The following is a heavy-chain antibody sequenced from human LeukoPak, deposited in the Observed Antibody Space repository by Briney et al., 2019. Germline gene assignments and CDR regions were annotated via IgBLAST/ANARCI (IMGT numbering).Heavy chain of an antibody. J-gene: IGHJ3*02. CDR1: GFTFSSYA. CDR3: AKDAKPYYYDSSGYYYAGAFDI. CDR2: INGHGGST. D-gene: IGHD3-22*01. Sequence: GGSLRLSCAASGFTFSSYAMSWVRQAPGKGLEWVSAINGHGGSTYYADSVKGRFTISRGNSKNTLHLQMNSLRAEDTAVYYCAKDAKPYYYDSSGYYYAGAFDIWGQGTMVTVSS. V-gene: IGHV3-23*01.